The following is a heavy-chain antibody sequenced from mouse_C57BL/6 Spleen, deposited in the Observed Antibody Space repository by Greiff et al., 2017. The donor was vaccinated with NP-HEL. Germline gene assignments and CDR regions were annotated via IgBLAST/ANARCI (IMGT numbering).Heavy chain of an antibody. Sequence: VQLQQSGAELVRPGASVKLSCKASGYTFTSYGISWVKQRTGQGLEWIGEIYPGSGNTYYNEKFKGKATLTADKSSSTADMELRSLTSEDSAVYFCAREGTGYWGQGTTLTVSS. CDR1: GYTFTSYG. D-gene: IGHD3-3*01. J-gene: IGHJ2*01. CDR2: IYPGSGNT. V-gene: IGHV1-81*01. CDR3: AREGTGY.